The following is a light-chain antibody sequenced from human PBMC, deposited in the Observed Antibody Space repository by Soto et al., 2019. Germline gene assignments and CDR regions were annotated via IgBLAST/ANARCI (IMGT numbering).Light chain of an antibody. V-gene: IGLV2-14*01. CDR2: EVS. Sequence: QSALTQPASVSGSPGQSITISCTGTSSDVGGYNYVSWYQQHPGKAPKLMIYEVSNRPSGVSNRFSGSKYGNTASLTISGLPAEDEADYYCRSYTSSSTHVVFGGGTKLTVL. CDR3: RSYTSSSTHVV. CDR1: SSDVGGYNY. J-gene: IGLJ2*01.